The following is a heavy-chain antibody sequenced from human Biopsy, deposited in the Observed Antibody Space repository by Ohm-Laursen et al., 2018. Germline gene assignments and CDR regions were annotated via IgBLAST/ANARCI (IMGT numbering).Heavy chain of an antibody. J-gene: IGHJ4*02. Sequence: SDTLSLTCPVSGGSFSGTYWSWIRQTPGKGLEWIGEINHSGSTKYNPSFESRVTISVDTSKNQFSLNLFSVTAADAARYFCARGKYYAYWSGARKLNYFDYWGQGTLVSVSS. V-gene: IGHV4-34*01. CDR1: GGSFSGTY. CDR2: INHSGST. CDR3: ARGKYYAYWSGARKLNYFDY. D-gene: IGHD3-3*01.